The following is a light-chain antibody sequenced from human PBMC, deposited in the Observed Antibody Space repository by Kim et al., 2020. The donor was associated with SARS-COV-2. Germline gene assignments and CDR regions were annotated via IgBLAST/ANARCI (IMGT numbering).Light chain of an antibody. V-gene: IGKV3-15*01. J-gene: IGKJ2*01. CDR3: QQYNDWPYT. CDR2: GAS. Sequence: SVSPGERATRSCRASQSVSSNLAWYQQKPGQAPRVLMFGASTRATGIPARFSGSGSGTEFTLTISSLQSEDFAVYYCQQYNDWPYTFGQGTKLEIK. CDR1: QSVSSN.